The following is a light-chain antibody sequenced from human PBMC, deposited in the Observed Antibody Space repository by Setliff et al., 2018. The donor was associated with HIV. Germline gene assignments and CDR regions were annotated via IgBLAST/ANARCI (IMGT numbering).Light chain of an antibody. CDR2: EVS. Sequence: QSALTQPPSASGSPGQSVTISCTGTSSDVGGYNSVSWYQQHPGKAPKVMIYEVSKRPSGVPDRFSGSKSGNTASLTVSGLQAEDEADYYCSSYAGSNSIYRFGTGTKVTVL. J-gene: IGLJ1*01. CDR1: SSDVGGYNS. CDR3: SSYAGSNSIYR. V-gene: IGLV2-8*01.